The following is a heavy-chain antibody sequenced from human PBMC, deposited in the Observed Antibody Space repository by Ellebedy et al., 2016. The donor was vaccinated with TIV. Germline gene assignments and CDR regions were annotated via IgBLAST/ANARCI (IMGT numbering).Heavy chain of an antibody. V-gene: IGHV3-30*18. CDR2: ISSNGSKK. CDR3: AKPSDPNPGYSASWATYFDY. CDR1: GFTFRRFG. D-gene: IGHD6-13*01. Sequence: GESLKISXAASGFTFRRFGMHWVRQAPGKGLEWVAVISSNGSKKYYADSVEGRFTISRDNSKNTLTVQMNSLRVEDTAVYYCAKPSDPNPGYSASWATYFDYWGQGTLVTVSS. J-gene: IGHJ4*02.